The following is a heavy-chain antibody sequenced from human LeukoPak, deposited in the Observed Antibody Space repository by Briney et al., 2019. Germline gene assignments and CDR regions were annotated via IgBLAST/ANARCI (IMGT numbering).Heavy chain of an antibody. CDR1: RFTFSRFW. V-gene: IGHV3-7*01. D-gene: IGHD3-10*01. CDR3: AKDYRGGYFDY. J-gene: IGHJ4*02. Sequence: GESLKISCVVSRFTFSRFWMAWVRQAPEKGPEWVAQIKEDGSEKYYMDFVEGRFTISRDNAKNSLYLQMSSLRAEDTAVYYCAKDYRGGYFDYWGQGTLVTVSS. CDR2: IKEDGSEK.